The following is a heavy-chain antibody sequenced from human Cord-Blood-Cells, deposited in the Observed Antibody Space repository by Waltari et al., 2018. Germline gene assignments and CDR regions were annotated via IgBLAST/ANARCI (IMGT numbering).Heavy chain of an antibody. CDR1: GYSISSGYY. J-gene: IGHJ4*02. D-gene: IGHD7-27*01. CDR2: IYHSGST. CDR3: ARELPNWGSSRYFDY. V-gene: IGHV4-38-2*02. Sequence: QVQLQESGPGLVKPSATLSLTCAVSGYSISSGYYWGWIRQPPGKGLELIGSIYHSGSTYYNPSLKSRVTISVDTSKNQFSLKLSSVTAADTAVYYCARELPNWGSSRYFDYWGQGTLVTVSS.